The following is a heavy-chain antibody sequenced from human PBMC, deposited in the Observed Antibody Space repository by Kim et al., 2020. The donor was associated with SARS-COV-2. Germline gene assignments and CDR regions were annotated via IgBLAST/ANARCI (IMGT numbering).Heavy chain of an antibody. D-gene: IGHD2-2*01. CDR1: GFTFSSYW. CDR2: INSDGSST. V-gene: IGHV3-74*01. CDR3: ARVPGTSRTYYYMDV. J-gene: IGHJ6*03. Sequence: GGSLRLSCAASGFTFSSYWMHWVRQAPGKGLVWVSRINSDGSSTSYADSVKGRFTISRDNAKNTLYLQMNSLRAEDTAVYYCARVPGTSRTYYYMDVWGKGTTVTVSS.